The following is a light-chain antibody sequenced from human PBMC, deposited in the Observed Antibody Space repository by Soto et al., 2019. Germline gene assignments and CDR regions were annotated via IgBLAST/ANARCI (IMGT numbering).Light chain of an antibody. V-gene: IGKV1-33*01. Sequence: DIQMTQSPSSLSASVGDRVTITCQASQDIRNYLNWYQQKPGKAPNLLIYDASNLRAGVPSRFSGSGSGTEFTFPFSSLQPEDIATYYCQHYDPLPPLSFGGGTKVEIK. J-gene: IGKJ4*01. CDR3: QHYDPLPPLS. CDR2: DAS. CDR1: QDIRNY.